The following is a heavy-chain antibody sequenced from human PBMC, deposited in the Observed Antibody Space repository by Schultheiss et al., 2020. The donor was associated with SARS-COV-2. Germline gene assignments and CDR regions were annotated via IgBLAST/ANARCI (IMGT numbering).Heavy chain of an antibody. CDR3: ARESNDLSAGTPRDWFDP. CDR1: GYTFTSYA. D-gene: IGHD3-3*01. J-gene: IGHJ5*02. Sequence: ASVKVSCKASGYTFTSYAMHWVRQAPGQRLEWMGWINAGNGNTKYSQNFQGRLTFTTDTSASTAYMELSSLRSEDTALYYCARESNDLSAGTPRDWFDPWGQGTLVTVSS. V-gene: IGHV1-3*01. CDR2: INAGNGNT.